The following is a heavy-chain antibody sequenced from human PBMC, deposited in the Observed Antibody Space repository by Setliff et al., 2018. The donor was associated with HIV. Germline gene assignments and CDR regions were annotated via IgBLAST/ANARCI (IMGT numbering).Heavy chain of an antibody. Sequence: SETLSLTCTVSGVPTSASTYYWGWIRQPPGKGLDWIGYISYSGKTYYNPSLKSRVTISVDTSNNQFSLSLTSVTAADTAIYYCARAPPVSYSSGWIPSYYMDVWGKGTTVTVSS. CDR1: GVPTSASTYY. V-gene: IGHV4-39*07. CDR2: ISYSGKT. J-gene: IGHJ6*03. D-gene: IGHD6-19*01. CDR3: ARAPPVSYSSGWIPSYYMDV.